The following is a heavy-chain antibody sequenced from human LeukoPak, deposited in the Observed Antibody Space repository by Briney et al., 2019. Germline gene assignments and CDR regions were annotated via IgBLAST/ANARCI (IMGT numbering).Heavy chain of an antibody. J-gene: IGHJ4*02. CDR1: GFTFSNYG. CDR2: ISYDESNT. CDR3: GKGFSYGYKSMFEY. V-gene: IGHV3-30*18. D-gene: IGHD4-17*01. Sequence: PGTSLRLSCAASGFTFSNYGMHWVRQAPGKGLEWVAVISYDESNTYYGESVKGRFTISRDNSKNTLYLQMNTLRPEDTAMYHCGKGFSYGYKSMFEYWGQGTLVTVSS.